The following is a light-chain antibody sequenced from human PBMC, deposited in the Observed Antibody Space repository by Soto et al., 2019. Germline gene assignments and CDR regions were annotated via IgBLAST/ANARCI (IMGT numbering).Light chain of an antibody. CDR2: EVS. CDR3: NSYTSSSTVGVV. J-gene: IGLJ2*01. V-gene: IGLV2-14*01. Sequence: QSALTQPASVSGSPGQSITISCTGTSSDIGSYNYVSWFQQHPDKAPKLMIYEVSNRPSGVSNRFSGSKSGNTASLTISGLQAEDEADYYCNSYTSSSTVGVVFGGGTKLTVL. CDR1: SSDIGSYNY.